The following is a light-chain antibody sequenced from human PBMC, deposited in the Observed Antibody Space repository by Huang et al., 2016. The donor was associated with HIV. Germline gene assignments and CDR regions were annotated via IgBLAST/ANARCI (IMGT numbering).Light chain of an antibody. Sequence: DIQMTQSPSTLSASVGDRVTITCRASQSISNWLAWYQQNPGKAPKLLIYKASTLESWVPSRFSGSGSGTEFTLTIFSLQPDDFATYYCQQYTSYHTFGQGTKLEIK. V-gene: IGKV1-5*03. CDR2: KAS. J-gene: IGKJ2*01. CDR3: QQYTSYHT. CDR1: QSISNW.